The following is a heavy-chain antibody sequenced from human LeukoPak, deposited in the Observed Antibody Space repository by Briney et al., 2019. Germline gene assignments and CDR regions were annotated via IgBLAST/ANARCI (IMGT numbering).Heavy chain of an antibody. Sequence: GGSLRLSCAASGFTFSSYGMHWVRQAPGKGLEWVAVISYDGSNKYYADSVKGRFTISSDNSKNTLYLQMNSLRAEDTAVYYCASDLGLGIAVAGYQIDYWGQGTLVTVSS. CDR2: ISYDGSNK. D-gene: IGHD6-19*01. V-gene: IGHV3-30*03. CDR1: GFTFSSYG. CDR3: ASDLGLGIAVAGYQIDY. J-gene: IGHJ4*02.